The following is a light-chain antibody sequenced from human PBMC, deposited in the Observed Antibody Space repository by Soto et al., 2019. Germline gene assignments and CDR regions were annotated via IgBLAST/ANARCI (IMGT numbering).Light chain of an antibody. Sequence: QSVLTQPPSVSAAPGQKVTISCSGSSSNIGNNYVSWYQQLPGTAPKLLMYDNNKRPSGIPARFSGSKSGTSATLGITGLQTGDEADYYCGTWDSSLSAYVFGTGTKLTGL. CDR2: DNN. V-gene: IGLV1-51*01. CDR1: SSNIGNNY. J-gene: IGLJ1*01. CDR3: GTWDSSLSAYV.